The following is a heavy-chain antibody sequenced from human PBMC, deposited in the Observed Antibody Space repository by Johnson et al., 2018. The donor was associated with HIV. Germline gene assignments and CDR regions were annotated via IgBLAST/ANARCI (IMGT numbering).Heavy chain of an antibody. D-gene: IGHD6-13*01. CDR1: EFTLSNYA. CDR3: ARDRADRCSLFTAFDI. J-gene: IGHJ3*02. CDR2: ISYDGSNT. Sequence: QVQLVESGGGVVQPGRSLRIYCAVSEFTLSNYAMHWVRLAPGKGLQWVAVISYDGSNTSYGDSVRGRFTISRDISKNTLYLRMDSLRPDDTAVYYCARDRADRCSLFTAFDIWGQGTMVTVSS. V-gene: IGHV3-30*04.